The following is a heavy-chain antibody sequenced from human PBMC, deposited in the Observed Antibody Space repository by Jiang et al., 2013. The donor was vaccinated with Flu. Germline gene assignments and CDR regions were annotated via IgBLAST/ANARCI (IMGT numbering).Heavy chain of an antibody. CDR3: ARAPWSTYYFDY. D-gene: IGHD2-15*01. CDR2: VSGGGGNT. Sequence: EVKKPGASVKVSCKASGYSFTTYPMHWVRQAPGQRPEWMGWVSGGGGNTKYSQRFQGRVALTRDTSATTAYMEFSSLRPEDTAVYYCARAPWSTYYFDYWGQGTLVTVSS. J-gene: IGHJ4*02. CDR1: GYSFTTYP. V-gene: IGHV1-3*01.